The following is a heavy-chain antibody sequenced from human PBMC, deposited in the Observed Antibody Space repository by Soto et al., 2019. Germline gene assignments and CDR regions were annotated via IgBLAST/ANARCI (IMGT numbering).Heavy chain of an antibody. CDR2: MNPNSGNT. D-gene: IGHD4-17*01. CDR1: GYTFTSYD. CDR3: AREAVNWFDP. J-gene: IGHJ5*02. V-gene: IGHV1-8*01. Sequence: QVQLVQSGAEVKKPGASVKVSCKASGYTFTSYDINWVRQATGQGLEWMGWMNPNSGNTAYAQKFEXRVTMSRNTSISTAYMELSSLRSEDTAVYYCAREAVNWFDPWGQGTLVTVSS.